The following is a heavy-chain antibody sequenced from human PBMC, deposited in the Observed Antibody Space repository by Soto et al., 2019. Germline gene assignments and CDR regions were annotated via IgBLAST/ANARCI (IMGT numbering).Heavy chain of an antibody. V-gene: IGHV3-30*03. CDR1: GFTFSSYG. Sequence: GGSLRLSCAASGFTFSSYGMHWVRQAPGKGLEWVAVISYDGSNKYYADCVKGRFNISRDNSKNKMYLQMNSLSAEDTAVYYCERPYSSGLNSPEWGWFDPWGQGTLVTVSS. CDR2: ISYDGSNK. CDR3: ERPYSSGLNSPEWGWFDP. D-gene: IGHD6-19*01. J-gene: IGHJ5*02.